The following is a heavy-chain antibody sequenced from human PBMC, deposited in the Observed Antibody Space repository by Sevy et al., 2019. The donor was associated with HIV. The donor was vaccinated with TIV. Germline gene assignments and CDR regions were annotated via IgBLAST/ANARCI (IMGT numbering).Heavy chain of an antibody. V-gene: IGHV3-7*03. CDR3: ATSTMMGASSLYDY. CDR2: INQDGNDK. J-gene: IGHJ4*02. D-gene: IGHD3-22*01. Sequence: GESLKISCAVSGFTFNNYWMSWVRQAPGKGLEWVATINQDGNDKYSSDSVKGRFTISRDNAENSLFLQMNSLRVGDTAMYYCATSTMMGASSLYDYWGQGTLVTVSS. CDR1: GFTFNNYW.